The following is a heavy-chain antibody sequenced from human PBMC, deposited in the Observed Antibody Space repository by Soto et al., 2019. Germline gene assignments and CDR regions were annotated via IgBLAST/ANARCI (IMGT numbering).Heavy chain of an antibody. J-gene: IGHJ4*02. CDR2: ISGSGCST. D-gene: IGHD3-3*01. CDR3: AIRITIFGVVYY. Sequence: GGSLRLSCAASGFTFSSYAMSWVRQAPGKGLEWVSAISGSGCSTYYADSVNGRFTISRDNSENTLYLQMNSLRAEDTAVYYCAIRITIFGVVYYWGQGTLVTVSS. V-gene: IGHV3-23*01. CDR1: GFTFSSYA.